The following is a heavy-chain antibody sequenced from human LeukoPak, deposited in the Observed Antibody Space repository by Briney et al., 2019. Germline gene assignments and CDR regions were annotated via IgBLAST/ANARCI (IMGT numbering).Heavy chain of an antibody. CDR3: ARVSGSYYYYYMDV. D-gene: IGHD2-8*01. CDR1: GYTFTSYG. Sequence: ASVKVSCKASGYTFTSYGISWVRQAPGQGLEWMGWISAYNGNTNYAQKLQGRVTMTTDTSTCTAYMELRSLRSDDTAVYYCARVSGSYYYYYMDVWGKGTTVTVSS. CDR2: ISAYNGNT. J-gene: IGHJ6*03. V-gene: IGHV1-18*01.